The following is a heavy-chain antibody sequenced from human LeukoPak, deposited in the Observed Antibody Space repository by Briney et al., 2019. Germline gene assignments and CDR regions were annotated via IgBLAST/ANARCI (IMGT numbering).Heavy chain of an antibody. Sequence: PSETLSLTCTVSGDSISSYYWSWIRQPAGKGLERIGRIYTSGSTNYNPSLKSRVTMSVDTSKNQFSLKLSSVTAADTAVYYCARDGESYYYGPGSPYFDYWGQGTLVTVSS. J-gene: IGHJ4*02. CDR3: ARDGESYYYGPGSPYFDY. D-gene: IGHD3-10*01. CDR1: GDSISSYY. V-gene: IGHV4-4*07. CDR2: IYTSGST.